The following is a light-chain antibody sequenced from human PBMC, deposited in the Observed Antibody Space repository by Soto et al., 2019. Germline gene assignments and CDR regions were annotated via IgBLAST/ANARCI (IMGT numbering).Light chain of an antibody. CDR3: QSYDSSLSAVV. Sequence: QLVLTQPPSVSGAPGQRVAISCTGSSSNIGAGFDVHWYQQFPGTAPKLLIYDNNNRASGVPDRFSGSKSGASASLAITGLQAEDEADYYCQSYDSSLSAVVFGGGTKLTVL. J-gene: IGLJ2*01. CDR2: DNN. V-gene: IGLV1-40*01. CDR1: SSNIGAGFD.